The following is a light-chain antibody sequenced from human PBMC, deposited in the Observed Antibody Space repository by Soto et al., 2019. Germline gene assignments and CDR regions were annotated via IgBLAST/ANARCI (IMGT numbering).Light chain of an antibody. CDR3: SSYTSSSAYV. CDR1: SSDVGGYNY. Sequence: LTQPASVSGSPGQSITISCTGTSSDVGGYNYVSWYQQHPGKAPKLMIYDVSNRPSGVSNRFSGSKSGNTASLTISGLQAEDEADYYCSSYTSSSAYVFGTGTKVTVL. CDR2: DVS. J-gene: IGLJ1*01. V-gene: IGLV2-14*01.